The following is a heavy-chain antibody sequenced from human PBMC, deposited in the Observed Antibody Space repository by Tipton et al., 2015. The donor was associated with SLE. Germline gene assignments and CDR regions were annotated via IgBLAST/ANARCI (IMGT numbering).Heavy chain of an antibody. D-gene: IGHD2-2*02. CDR1: GGSISTTDHY. J-gene: IGHJ5*02. V-gene: IGHV4-39*07. CDR3: AREDSSSWFYTRFDP. CDR2: VFYSGNT. Sequence: TLSLTCSVSGGSISTTDHYWGWIRQPPGKGLEWIGSVFYSGNTYYNESLQSRATISIDTSKNHFSLKLYSVTAADTAVYYCAREDSSSWFYTRFDPWGQGTLVTVSS.